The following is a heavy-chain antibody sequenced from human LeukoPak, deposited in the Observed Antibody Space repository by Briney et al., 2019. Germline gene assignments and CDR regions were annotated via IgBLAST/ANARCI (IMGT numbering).Heavy chain of an antibody. CDR2: IYSGGST. Sequence: GGSLRLSCAASGFTVSSNYMSWVRQAPGKGLEWVSVIYSGGSTYYADSVRGRFTISRDNSKNTLYLQMDSLGAEDTAVYYCARVSYYDSSGYYFLSYVDYWGQGTLVTVSS. J-gene: IGHJ4*02. CDR3: ARVSYYDSSGYYFLSYVDY. D-gene: IGHD3-22*01. V-gene: IGHV3-53*01. CDR1: GFTVSSNY.